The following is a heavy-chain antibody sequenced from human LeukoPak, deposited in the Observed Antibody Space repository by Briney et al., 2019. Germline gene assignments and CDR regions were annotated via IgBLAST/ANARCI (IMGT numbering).Heavy chain of an antibody. Sequence: SETLSLTCTVSGYSISSGYYWGWIRQPPGKGLEWIGSIYHSGSTYYNPSLKSRVTISVDTSKNQFSLNLKSVTAADTAVYYCARDCPLPLWFGELERVYYYYYMDVWGKGTTVTISS. V-gene: IGHV4-38-2*02. D-gene: IGHD3-10*01. J-gene: IGHJ6*03. CDR3: ARDCPLPLWFGELERVYYYYYMDV. CDR1: GYSISSGYY. CDR2: IYHSGST.